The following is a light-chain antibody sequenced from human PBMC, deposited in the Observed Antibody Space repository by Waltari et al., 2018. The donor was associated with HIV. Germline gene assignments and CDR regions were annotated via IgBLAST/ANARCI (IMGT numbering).Light chain of an antibody. V-gene: IGLV3-25*03. Sequence: YELTQTPSVSVSPGQTARITCFGDGLPPQYAFWYQQKAGPAPVLLIYKDSERPSGIPERFSASSSGTTITLTISGVQAEDEGDYYCQSADSSRNYVLFGGGTKLTVL. CDR1: GLPPQY. J-gene: IGLJ2*01. CDR3: QSADSSRNYVL. CDR2: KDS.